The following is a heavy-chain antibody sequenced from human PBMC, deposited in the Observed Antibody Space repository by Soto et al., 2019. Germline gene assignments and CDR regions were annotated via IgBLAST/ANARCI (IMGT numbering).Heavy chain of an antibody. CDR1: GGTFSSYA. V-gene: IGHV1-69*12. D-gene: IGHD2-2*01. Sequence: QVQLVQSGAEVKKPGSSVKVSCKASGGTFSSYAISWVRQAPGQGLEWMGGIIPIFGTANYAQKFQGRVTITADEYTSTAYMELSSLRSEDTAVYYCASALVPTADGELWYGEHFDYWGQGTLVTVSS. CDR2: IIPIFGTA. J-gene: IGHJ4*02. CDR3: ASALVPTADGELWYGEHFDY.